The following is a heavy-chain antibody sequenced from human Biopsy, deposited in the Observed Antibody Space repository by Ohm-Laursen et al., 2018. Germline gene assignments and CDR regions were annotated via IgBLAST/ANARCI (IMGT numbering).Heavy chain of an antibody. Sequence: GSLRLSCAASGFSFSDYHMRWIRQAPGRGLEWVSYISGGGTIYYGDSMKGRVTIPRDNAKNSLYLQMHSLRAEDTAVYYCARDTRWSPYSMDVWGQGTTATVSS. CDR3: ARDTRWSPYSMDV. J-gene: IGHJ6*02. CDR2: ISGGGTI. V-gene: IGHV3-11*01. CDR1: GFSFSDYH. D-gene: IGHD4-23*01.